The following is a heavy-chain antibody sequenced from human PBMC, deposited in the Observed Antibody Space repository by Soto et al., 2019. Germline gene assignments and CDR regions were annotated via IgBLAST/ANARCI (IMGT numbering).Heavy chain of an antibody. CDR3: ARGQEGVVATH. J-gene: IGHJ4*02. V-gene: IGHV4-34*01. CDR1: GGSLSGYY. Sequence: QVQLQQWGAGLLKPSETLSLNCAVTGGSLSGYYWSWIRQPPGKGLEWIGEVKDGGHTNYSPSLRGRVTVSPDTSNTQFSLRLRSVTAADTGVYYCARGQEGVVATHWDQGSLVTVSS. D-gene: IGHD5-12*01. CDR2: VKDGGHT.